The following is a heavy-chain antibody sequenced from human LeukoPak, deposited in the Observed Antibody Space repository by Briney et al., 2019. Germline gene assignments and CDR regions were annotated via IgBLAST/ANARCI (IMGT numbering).Heavy chain of an antibody. CDR2: INHSGST. CDR1: GGSFSGYY. V-gene: IGHV4-34*01. CDR3: ASQYYDFWSGYSPYSYHMDV. D-gene: IGHD3-3*01. Sequence: SETLSLTCAVYGGSFSGYYWSWIRQPPGKGLEWIGEINHSGSTNYNPYLKSRVTISVDTSKNQFSLKLSSVTAADTAVYYCASQYYDFWSGYSPYSYHMDVWGKGTTVTVSS. J-gene: IGHJ6*03.